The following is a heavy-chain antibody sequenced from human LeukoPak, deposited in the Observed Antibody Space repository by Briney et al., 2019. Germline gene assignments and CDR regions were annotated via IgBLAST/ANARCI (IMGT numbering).Heavy chain of an antibody. CDR1: GGSISGYY. Sequence: PSETLSLTCTVSGGSISGYYWSWIRQPPGKRLEWIGYIYYSGSTNYNPSLKSRVTISVDTSKNQFSLKLSSVTAADTAVYYCARVSVIAAAGPFDYWGQGTLVTVSS. D-gene: IGHD6-13*01. CDR3: ARVSVIAAAGPFDY. J-gene: IGHJ4*02. V-gene: IGHV4-59*01. CDR2: IYYSGST.